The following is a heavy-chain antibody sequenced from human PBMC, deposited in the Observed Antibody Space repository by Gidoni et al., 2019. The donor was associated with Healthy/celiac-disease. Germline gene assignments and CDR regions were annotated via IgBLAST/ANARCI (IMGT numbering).Heavy chain of an antibody. V-gene: IGHV3-21*01. CDR3: SRAYSTYYYYYYMDV. J-gene: IGHJ6*03. CDR2: ISSRSRYI. Sequence: EVQLVASVGGLVRPAGCLRRSCAASAFAISRDSMNWVRQAPGKGLECVSSISSRSRYISYADSVKGRFTIPRDNAKNSLYPQMYSLRAEDTSVYYCSRAYSTYYYYYYMDVWGQGTTVTVSS. CDR1: AFAISRDS. D-gene: IGHD4-4*01.